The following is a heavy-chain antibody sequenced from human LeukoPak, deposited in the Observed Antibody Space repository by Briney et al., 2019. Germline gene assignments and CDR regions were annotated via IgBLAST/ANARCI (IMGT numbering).Heavy chain of an antibody. J-gene: IGHJ4*02. CDR3: ARGIDSSGTYSGWGFHLRY. CDR1: GFDVDDYA. V-gene: IGHV3-9*01. Sequence: GGSLRLSCAVSGFDVDDYAIHWVRQPPGKGLEWVSGIRWDRGTVGYAGSVKGRFTMSRDSAKNSVYLQMNSLRPEDSALYYCARGIDSSGTYSGWGFHLRYWGQGTQVTVSS. CDR2: IRWDRGTV. D-gene: IGHD2-15*01.